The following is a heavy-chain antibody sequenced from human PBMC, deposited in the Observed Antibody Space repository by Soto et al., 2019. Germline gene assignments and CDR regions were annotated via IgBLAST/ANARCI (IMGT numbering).Heavy chain of an antibody. D-gene: IGHD4-17*01. Sequence: QVQLVQSGAEVKQPGASVKVSCKASGYTFTNYGFTWVRQAPGQGLEWMGWISTYNGNTKYAQKVHGRLTMTTDKSTSTANMELTSLRSDDTAVYYCARATVTASYYYMDVWGKGTTVTVSS. CDR2: ISTYNGNT. CDR3: ARATVTASYYYMDV. J-gene: IGHJ6*03. CDR1: GYTFTNYG. V-gene: IGHV1-18*01.